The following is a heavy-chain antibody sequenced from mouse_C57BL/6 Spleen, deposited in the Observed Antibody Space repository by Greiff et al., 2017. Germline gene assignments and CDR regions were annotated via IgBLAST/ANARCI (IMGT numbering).Heavy chain of an antibody. D-gene: IGHD1-1*01. Sequence: SGAELVRPGASVTLSCKASGYTFTDYEMHWVKQTPVHGLEWIGAIDPETGGTAYNQKFKGKAILTADKSSSTAYMELRSLTSEDSAVYYCTRTRYYGSTVAYWGQGTLVTVSA. CDR1: GYTFTDYE. CDR3: TRTRYYGSTVAY. CDR2: IDPETGGT. J-gene: IGHJ3*01. V-gene: IGHV1-15*01.